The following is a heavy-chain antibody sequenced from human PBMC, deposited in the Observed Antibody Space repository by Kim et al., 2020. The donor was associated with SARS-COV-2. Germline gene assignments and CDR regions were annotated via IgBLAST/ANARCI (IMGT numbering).Heavy chain of an antibody. CDR3: ARSSLLDFDY. J-gene: IGHJ4*02. D-gene: IGHD3-16*02. CDR2: GGT. Sequence: GGTNHEQKYQGRVTMTRDTSISTVYLDLTSLRSDDTAVYYCARSSLLDFDYWGQGTLVTVSS. V-gene: IGHV1-2*02.